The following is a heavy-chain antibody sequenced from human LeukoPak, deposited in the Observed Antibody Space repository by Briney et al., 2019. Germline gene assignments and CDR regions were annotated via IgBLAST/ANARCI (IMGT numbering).Heavy chain of an antibody. J-gene: IGHJ4*02. CDR2: ISAGGDT. D-gene: IGHD3-3*01. CDR1: GFTLNMYV. CDR3: AKGFLEWSLYYFDY. V-gene: IGHV3-23*01. Sequence: PGGSLRLSCAVSGFTLNMYVMNWVRQAPGKGLEWVSSISAGGDTDYADSVKGRFTISRDSSKKTLYLQMNNLRAEDTAVYYCAKGFLEWSLYYFDYWGQGVLVTVSS.